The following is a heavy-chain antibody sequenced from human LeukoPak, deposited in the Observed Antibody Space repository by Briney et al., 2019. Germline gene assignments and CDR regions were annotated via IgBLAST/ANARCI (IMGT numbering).Heavy chain of an antibody. CDR2: IKGDGSEK. CDR1: GFIFSSYG. J-gene: IGHJ3*02. D-gene: IGHD3-10*01. Sequence: PGGSLRLSCAASGFIFSSYGMHWVRQTPGKGLEWVAHIKGDGSEKAHVDSVKGRFTISRDNAKNSLYLQMNSLRAEDTAVCYCARETGSWASYAFDIWGQGTMVTVSS. CDR3: ARETGSWASYAFDI. V-gene: IGHV3-7*01.